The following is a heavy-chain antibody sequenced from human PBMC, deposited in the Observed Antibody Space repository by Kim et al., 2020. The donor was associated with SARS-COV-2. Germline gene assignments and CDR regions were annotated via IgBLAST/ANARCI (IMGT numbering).Heavy chain of an antibody. D-gene: IGHD3-22*01. J-gene: IGHJ3*02. Sequence: DAVKGRFTISRDNAKNSLYLQMNSLRAEDTAVYYCASLSSGYYLRDAFDIWGQGTMVTVSS. CDR3: ASLSSGYYLRDAFDI. V-gene: IGHV3-48*03.